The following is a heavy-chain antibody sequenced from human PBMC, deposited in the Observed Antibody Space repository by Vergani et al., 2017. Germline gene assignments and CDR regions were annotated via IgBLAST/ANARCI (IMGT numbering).Heavy chain of an antibody. CDR3: ARADYMRSTANFDY. D-gene: IGHD5/OR15-5a*01. J-gene: IGHJ4*02. V-gene: IGHV1-8*01. Sequence: VQLVESGAEVKKPGASVKVSCKASGYTFTSYDINWVRQATGQGLEWMGWMNPNSGNTGYAKKFQGRVTMTRNTSISTAYMELSSLRSEDTAVYYCARADYMRSTANFDYWGQGTLVTVSS. CDR1: GYTFTSYD. CDR2: MNPNSGNT.